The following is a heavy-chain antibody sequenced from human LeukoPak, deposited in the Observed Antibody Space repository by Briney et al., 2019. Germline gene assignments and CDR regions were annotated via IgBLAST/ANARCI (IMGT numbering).Heavy chain of an antibody. CDR3: ARDPGMGLPPSAMDV. J-gene: IGHJ6*03. CDR2: ISSSGSTI. V-gene: IGHV3-11*04. Sequence: GGSLRLSCAASGFTFSDYYMSWIRQAPGKGLEWVSYISSSGSTIYYADSVKGRFTISRDNAKNSLYLQMNSLRAEDTAVYYCARDPGMGLPPSAMDVWGKGTTVTVSS. CDR1: GFTFSDYY. D-gene: IGHD1-1*01.